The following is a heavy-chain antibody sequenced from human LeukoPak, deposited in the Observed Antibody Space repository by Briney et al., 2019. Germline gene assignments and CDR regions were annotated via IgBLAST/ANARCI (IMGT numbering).Heavy chain of an antibody. CDR3: ARDPPLWAPSGSWIDY. V-gene: IGHV3-66*02. CDR1: GFTVSSNY. D-gene: IGHD6-13*01. CDR2: IYSGGST. J-gene: IGHJ4*02. Sequence: GGSLRLPCAASGFTVSSNYMSWVRQAPGKGLEWVSVIYSGGSTYYADSVKGRFTISRDNSKNTLYLQMNSLRAEDTAVYYCARDPPLWAPSGSWIDYWGQGTLVTVSS.